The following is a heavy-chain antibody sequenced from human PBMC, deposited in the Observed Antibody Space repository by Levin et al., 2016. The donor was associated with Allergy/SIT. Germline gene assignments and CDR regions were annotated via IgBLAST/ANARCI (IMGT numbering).Heavy chain of an antibody. CDR2: IWYDGSNK. J-gene: IGHJ4*02. V-gene: IGHV3-33*01. CDR3: ARTYYYGSGRLDY. CDR1: GFTFSSYG. Sequence: GESLKISCAASGFTFSSYGMHWVRQAPGKGLEWVAVIWYDGSNKYYADSVKGRFTISRDNSKNTLYLQMNSLRAEDTAVYYCARTYYYGSGRLDYWGQGTLVTVSS. D-gene: IGHD3-10*01.